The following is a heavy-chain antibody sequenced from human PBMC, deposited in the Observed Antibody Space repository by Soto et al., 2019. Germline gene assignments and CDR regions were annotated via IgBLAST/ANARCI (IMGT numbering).Heavy chain of an antibody. J-gene: IGHJ6*02. CDR2: IIPIFGTA. CDR3: ARGRFLEWLLYEYYYYGMDV. V-gene: IGHV1-69*13. CDR1: GGTFSSYA. D-gene: IGHD3-3*01. Sequence: ASVKVSCKASGGTFSSYAISWVRQAPGQGLEWMGGIIPIFGTANYAQKFQGRVTITADESTSTAYMELSSLRSEDTAVYYCARGRFLEWLLYEYYYYGMDVWGQGTTVTVSS.